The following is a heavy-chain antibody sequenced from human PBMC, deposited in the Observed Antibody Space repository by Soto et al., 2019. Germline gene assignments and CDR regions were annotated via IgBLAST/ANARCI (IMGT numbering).Heavy chain of an antibody. J-gene: IGHJ4*02. Sequence: EVQLVESGGGLVQPGGSLKLSCAVCGFTFSSHAMNWVRQAPGKGLEWVAYIHGTRSIIYYADSVKGRFTISRDNAKNSLYLQMDSLRDEDTALYYCARDARNADYDYWGQGTLVTVSS. CDR2: IHGTRSII. D-gene: IGHD3-16*01. V-gene: IGHV3-48*02. CDR3: ARDARNADYDY. CDR1: GFTFSSHA.